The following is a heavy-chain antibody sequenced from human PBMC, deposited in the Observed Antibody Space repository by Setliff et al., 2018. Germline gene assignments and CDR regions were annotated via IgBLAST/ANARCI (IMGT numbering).Heavy chain of an antibody. CDR1: GYTFLHFG. J-gene: IGHJ4*02. CDR2: ISPYTGNT. V-gene: IGHV1-18*01. Sequence: GASVTVSCKASGYTFLHFGISWVRQAPGQGLEWVGWISPYTGNTDYAPRLQDRVTLTADTSTNTAYMELRSLISDHTAVYYCSRLVRFCTRTTCHRLSGDDFWGQGTLVTVSS. D-gene: IGHD2-8*01. CDR3: SRLVRFCTRTTCHRLSGDDF.